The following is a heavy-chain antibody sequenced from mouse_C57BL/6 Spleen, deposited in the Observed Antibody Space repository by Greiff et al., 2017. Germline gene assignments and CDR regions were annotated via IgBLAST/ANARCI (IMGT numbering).Heavy chain of an antibody. J-gene: IGHJ4*01. V-gene: IGHV10-1*01. CDR1: GFSFNTYA. CDR3: VSHYYGSIYAMDY. Sequence: EVHLVESGGGLVQPKGSLKLSCAASGFSFNTYAMNWVRQAPGKGLEWVARIRSKSNNYSTYYADSVKDRFTISRDDSESILYLQMNNLKTEDTAMDYGVSHYYGSIYAMDYWGQGTSVTVSS. D-gene: IGHD1-1*01. CDR2: IRSKSNNYST.